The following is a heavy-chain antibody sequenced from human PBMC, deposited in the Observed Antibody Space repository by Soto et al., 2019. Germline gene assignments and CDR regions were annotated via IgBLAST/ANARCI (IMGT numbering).Heavy chain of an antibody. CDR2: IYYIGTT. V-gene: IGHV4-30-4*01. CDR3: ARGSTYYGFVT. CDR1: GDSIGSGDYY. D-gene: IGHD3-10*01. Sequence: QVQLQESGPRLVKPSQTLSLTCTVSGDSIGSGDYYWTWIRQPPGKGMEWIGYIYYIGTTSYKPSLESRVNISVDTSKNQFSRRVTAVTAADTAVYYCARGSTYYGFVTWGQGTLITVSS. J-gene: IGHJ5*02.